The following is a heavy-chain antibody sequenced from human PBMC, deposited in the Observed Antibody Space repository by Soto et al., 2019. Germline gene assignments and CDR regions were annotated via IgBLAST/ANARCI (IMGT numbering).Heavy chain of an antibody. Sequence: ASVXVSFNAAGYTFTSYDINWVRQATGQGLEWMGWMNPNSGNTGYAQKFQGRVTMTRNTSISTAYMELSSLRSEDTAVYYCARTLYGDNVDYWGQGTLVTVSS. J-gene: IGHJ4*02. V-gene: IGHV1-8*01. CDR1: GYTFTSYD. CDR3: ARTLYGDNVDY. D-gene: IGHD4-17*01. CDR2: MNPNSGNT.